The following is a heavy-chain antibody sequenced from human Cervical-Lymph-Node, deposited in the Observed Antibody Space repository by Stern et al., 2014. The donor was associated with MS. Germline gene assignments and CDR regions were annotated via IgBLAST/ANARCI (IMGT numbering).Heavy chain of an antibody. CDR1: GGSISSYS. J-gene: IGHJ4*02. Sequence: QLQLQESGPGLVKPSETLSLTCTVSGGSISSYSWSWIRQPPGKGLEWIGYIYYSGSTNYTPSLKSRVTISVDTSKTQFSLKLSSVTAADTAVYYCARVGVVTQYYFDYWGQGTLVTVSS. CDR3: ARVGVVTQYYFDY. V-gene: IGHV4-59*01. CDR2: IYYSGST. D-gene: IGHD4-23*01.